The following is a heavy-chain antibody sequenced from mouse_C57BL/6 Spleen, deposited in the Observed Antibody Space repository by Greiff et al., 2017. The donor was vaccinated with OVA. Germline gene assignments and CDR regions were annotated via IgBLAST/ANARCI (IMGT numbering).Heavy chain of an antibody. V-gene: IGHV1-82*01. J-gene: IGHJ2*01. CDR2: IYPGDGDT. CDR3: ARDCGDY. Sequence: QVQLQQSGPELVKPGASVKISCKASGYAFSSSWMNWVKQRPGKGLEWIGRIYPGDGDTNYNGKFKGKATLTVDTSSSTAYMQLSSLTSEDSAVYYCARDCGDYWGQGTTLTVSS. CDR1: GYAFSSSW.